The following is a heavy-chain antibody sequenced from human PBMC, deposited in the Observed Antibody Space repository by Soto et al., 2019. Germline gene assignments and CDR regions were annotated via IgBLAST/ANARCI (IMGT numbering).Heavy chain of an antibody. Sequence: PGESLKISCKGSGYSFTNYWIAWVRQMPGKGLEWMGIIYPGDSDSRYSPSFQGQVTISADKSINTVYLQWSSLKASDTAMYYCARPRSGSYRLDYYGMDVWGQGTTVTGS. D-gene: IGHD3-10*01. V-gene: IGHV5-51*01. CDR2: IYPGDSDS. CDR1: GYSFTNYW. J-gene: IGHJ6*02. CDR3: ARPRSGSYRLDYYGMDV.